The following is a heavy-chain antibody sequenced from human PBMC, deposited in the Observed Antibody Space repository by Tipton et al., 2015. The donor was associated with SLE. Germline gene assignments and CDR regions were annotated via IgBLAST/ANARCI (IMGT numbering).Heavy chain of an antibody. Sequence: TLSLTCAVYGGSFSGYYWSWIRQPPGKGLEWIGEINHSGSTNHNPSLKSRVTISVDTSKNQFSLKLSSVTAADTAVYYCARQMDYFDYWGQGTLVTVSS. J-gene: IGHJ4*02. V-gene: IGHV4-34*01. CDR2: INHSGST. D-gene: IGHD2-8*01. CDR1: GGSFSGYY. CDR3: ARQMDYFDY.